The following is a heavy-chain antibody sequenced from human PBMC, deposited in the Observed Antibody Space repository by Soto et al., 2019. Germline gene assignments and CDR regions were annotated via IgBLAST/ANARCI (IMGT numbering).Heavy chain of an antibody. V-gene: IGHV3-23*01. CDR2: ISASGGGT. D-gene: IGHD5-18*01. J-gene: IGHJ4*02. Sequence: GGSLRLSCAAAGFTFSSYAMNWVRQAPGKGLEWVSNISASGGGTYYADSVKGRFTISRDNSKNTLYLQMNSLRAEDTAVYYCAKGRSDTAMDYSDYWGQGTLVTVSS. CDR1: GFTFSSYA. CDR3: AKGRSDTAMDYSDY.